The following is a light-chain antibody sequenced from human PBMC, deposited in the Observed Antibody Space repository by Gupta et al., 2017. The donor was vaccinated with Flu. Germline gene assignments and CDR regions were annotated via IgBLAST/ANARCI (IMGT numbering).Light chain of an antibody. CDR1: SSNIGSYY. Sequence: SSSNIGSYYVCWYQQLPGTVPKLLIYEDKKRPSGIPDRFSGSKSGTSATLAITGLRTGDEADYYCGVWDSSLSVYVVGPGTKVTVL. CDR3: GVWDSSLSVYV. CDR2: EDK. J-gene: IGLJ1*01. V-gene: IGLV1-51*02.